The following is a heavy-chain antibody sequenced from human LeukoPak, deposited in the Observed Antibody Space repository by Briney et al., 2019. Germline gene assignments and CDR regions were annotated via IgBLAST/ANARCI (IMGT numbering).Heavy chain of an antibody. V-gene: IGHV4-39*07. Sequence: SETLSLTCTVSGVSIISTNSYWGWIRQSPRTGLEWIGNIYSSGRTYYNSSLKSRVTISIDMSENQFSLKLTSVTAADTAVYYCARKREGPATGIDYWGQGTLVTVSS. D-gene: IGHD2-15*01. J-gene: IGHJ4*02. CDR3: ARKREGPATGIDY. CDR2: IYSSGRT. CDR1: GVSIISTNSY.